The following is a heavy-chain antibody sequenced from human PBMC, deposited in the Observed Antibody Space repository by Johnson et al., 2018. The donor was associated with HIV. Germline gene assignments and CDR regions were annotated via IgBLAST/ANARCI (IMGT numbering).Heavy chain of an antibody. CDR2: IYSSGSA. Sequence: VQLVETGGGLIQPGGSLRLSCAVSGFAVSNNYMSWVRQAPGPGLEWVSVIYSSGSAYNVDSVRGRFTISRDKSRSTLFLEMINLRDEDTALYYWARDGAAAKMDAFDTWGQGTMVIVSS. D-gene: IGHD6-25*01. CDR3: ARDGAAAKMDAFDT. J-gene: IGHJ3*02. CDR1: GFAVSNNY. V-gene: IGHV3-53*05.